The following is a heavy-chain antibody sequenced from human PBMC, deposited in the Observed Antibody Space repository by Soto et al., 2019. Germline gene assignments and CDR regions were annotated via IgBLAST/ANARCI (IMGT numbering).Heavy chain of an antibody. CDR1: GYTFTNYW. D-gene: IGHD3-16*01. CDR2: IFPGDSDT. CDR3: VRPNFGALTHFDF. V-gene: IGHV5-51*01. J-gene: IGHJ4*02. Sequence: GESLKISCKAIGYTFTNYWIGWVRQTPGKGLEWMGIIFPGDSDTRYNPSFEGQVTVSADESISTAYLQWNTLKASDTAMYYCVRPNFGALTHFDFWGQGTL.